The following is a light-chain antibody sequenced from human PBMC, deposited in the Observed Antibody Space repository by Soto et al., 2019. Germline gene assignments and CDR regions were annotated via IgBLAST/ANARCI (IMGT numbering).Light chain of an antibody. Sequence: QSVLTQPPSVSGAPGQRVTTSCTGSSSNIGAGYDVHWYLQLPGAAPKLLIYGNTNRPSGVPDRFSGSKSGTSASLAITGLRAEDEADYYCQSYASSPSANFVFGTGTKVTVL. CDR2: GNT. V-gene: IGLV1-40*01. CDR1: SSNIGAGYD. CDR3: QSYASSPSANFV. J-gene: IGLJ1*01.